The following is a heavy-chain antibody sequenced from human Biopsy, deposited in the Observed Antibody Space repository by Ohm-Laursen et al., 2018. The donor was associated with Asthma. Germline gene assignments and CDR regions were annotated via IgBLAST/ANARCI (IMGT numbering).Heavy chain of an antibody. V-gene: IGHV3-23*01. J-gene: IGHJ6*02. CDR3: AKDKVGAANSYQYGMDV. Sequence: LRLSCAASEFPFSSYAMNWVRQAPGKGLEWVSSISGNGDSTHYSDSVQGRFIISRDNSKNTLYLQMNSLRVEDTAIYFCAKDKVGAANSYQYGMDVWGQGTTVTVSS. CDR2: ISGNGDST. D-gene: IGHD1-26*01. CDR1: EFPFSSYA.